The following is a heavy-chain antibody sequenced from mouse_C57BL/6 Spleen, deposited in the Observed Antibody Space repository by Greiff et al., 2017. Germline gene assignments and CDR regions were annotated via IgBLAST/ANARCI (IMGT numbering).Heavy chain of an antibody. J-gene: IGHJ4*01. V-gene: IGHV1-18*01. Sequence: EVQLVESGPELVKPGASVKIPCKASGYTFTDYNMDWVKQSHGKSLEWIGDINPNNGGTIYNQKFKGKATLTVDKSSSTAYMELRSLTSEDTAVYYCARRYYYGSSYGAMDYWGQGTSVTVSS. CDR1: GYTFTDYN. CDR2: INPNNGGT. CDR3: ARRYYYGSSYGAMDY. D-gene: IGHD1-1*01.